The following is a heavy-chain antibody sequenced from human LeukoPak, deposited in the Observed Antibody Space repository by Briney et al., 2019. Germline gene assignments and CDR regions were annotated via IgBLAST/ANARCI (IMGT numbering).Heavy chain of an antibody. CDR2: INPNSGGT. CDR3: ARDRRQQLAPRYYYYYMDV. CDR1: GYTFTGYY. J-gene: IGHJ6*03. D-gene: IGHD6-13*01. V-gene: IGHV1-2*02. Sequence: ASVKVSCKASGYTFTGYYMHWVRQAPGQGLEWMGWINPNSGGTNYAQKFQGRVTMTRDTSISTAYMELSRLRSDDTAVYYCARDRRQQLAPRYYYYYMDVWGKGTTVTISS.